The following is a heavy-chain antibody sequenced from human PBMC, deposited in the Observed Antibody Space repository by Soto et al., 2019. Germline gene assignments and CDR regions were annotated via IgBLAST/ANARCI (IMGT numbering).Heavy chain of an antibody. CDR3: ARKLEASVRHVEWFSYKWFDP. Sequence: SETLSLTCDVHGDSLSGYAWSWIRQPPGKGLEWIGEITFRGVTNYHPSLKSRVSMSVDTSKNRFSLNVSSVTAADTALYFCARKLEASVRHVEWFSYKWFDPWGPGTLVTVGS. V-gene: IGHV4-34*01. CDR1: GDSLSGYA. D-gene: IGHD3-9*01. CDR2: ITFRGVT. J-gene: IGHJ5*02.